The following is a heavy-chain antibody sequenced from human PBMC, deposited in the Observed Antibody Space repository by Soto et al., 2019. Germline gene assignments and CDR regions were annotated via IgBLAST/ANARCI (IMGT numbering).Heavy chain of an antibody. Sequence: GGSLRRSCAASGFIFSYYLMSWVRQAPGKGPEWVANIKFDGSEKQYVDSVRGRFTISRDNSRNSLFLQMNSLRAGGTAVYYCVKDGGYCSSSTCYSPRNHYFDSWGQGTLVTVSS. CDR1: GFIFSYYL. CDR2: IKFDGSEK. CDR3: VKDGGYCSSSTCYSPRNHYFDS. D-gene: IGHD2-2*01. J-gene: IGHJ4*02. V-gene: IGHV3-7*03.